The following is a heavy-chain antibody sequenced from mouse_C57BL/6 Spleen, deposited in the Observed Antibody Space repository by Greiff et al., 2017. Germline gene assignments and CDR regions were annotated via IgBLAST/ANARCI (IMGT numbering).Heavy chain of an antibody. V-gene: IGHV1-69*01. J-gene: IGHJ3*01. D-gene: IGHD4-1*01. CDR2: IDPSDSYT. CDR1: GYTFTSYW. CDR3: ARGGTGTAFFAY. Sequence: QVQLQQPGAELVMPGASVKLSCKASGYTFTSYWMHWVKQRPGQGLEWIGEIDPSDSYTNYNQKFKGKSTLTVDKSSSTAYMQLSSLTSEDSAVYYCARGGTGTAFFAYWGQGTLVTVSA.